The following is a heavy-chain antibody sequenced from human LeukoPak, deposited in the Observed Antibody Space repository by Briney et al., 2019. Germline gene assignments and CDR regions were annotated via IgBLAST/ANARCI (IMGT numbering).Heavy chain of an antibody. CDR1: GGSISSSNW. J-gene: IGHJ6*03. CDR2: IYHSGST. D-gene: IGHD3-10*01. Sequence: SETLSLTCDVSGGSISSSNWWSWVRQPPGKGLEWIGEIYHSGSTNYSPSLKSRVTISVDTSKNRFSLKLRSVTAADTAVYYCARTTTVRGTYYMDVWGKGTTVTVSS. V-gene: IGHV4-4*02. CDR3: ARTTTVRGTYYMDV.